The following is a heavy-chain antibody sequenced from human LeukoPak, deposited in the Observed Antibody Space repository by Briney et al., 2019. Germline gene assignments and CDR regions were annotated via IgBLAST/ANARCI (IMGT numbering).Heavy chain of an antibody. D-gene: IGHD3-10*01. CDR2: IYPGDSDT. Sequence: GESLKISCKGSGYSFTSYWIGWVRQMPGKGLEWMGIIYPGDSDTRYSPSFQGQVTISADKSISTACLQWSSLKASDTAMYYCARQTQPDYYGSGHDAFDVWGQGTMVTVSS. J-gene: IGHJ3*01. CDR3: ARQTQPDYYGSGHDAFDV. V-gene: IGHV5-51*01. CDR1: GYSFTSYW.